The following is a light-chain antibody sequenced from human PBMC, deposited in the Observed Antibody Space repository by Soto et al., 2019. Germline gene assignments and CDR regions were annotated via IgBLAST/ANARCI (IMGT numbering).Light chain of an antibody. CDR2: DAS. CDR1: QNVASH. CDR3: QQRSRWPPE. V-gene: IGKV3-11*01. J-gene: IGKJ1*01. Sequence: EIVLTQSPATLSLSPGERATLSCSASQNVASHLAWYQHKPGQAPRLPIYDASNRATGIPARFSGSGSGTDFKLTIRSLEPEDFAIYYCQQRSRWPPEFGQGTKVDI.